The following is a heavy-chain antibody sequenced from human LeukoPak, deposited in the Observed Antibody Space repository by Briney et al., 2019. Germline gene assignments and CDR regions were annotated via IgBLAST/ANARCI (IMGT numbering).Heavy chain of an antibody. CDR1: EYSFTASD. CDR2: MNPDSGDT. V-gene: IGHV1-8*03. Sequence: ASVKVSCKASEYSFTASDINWVRQATGQGLEWMGWMNPDSGDTGYAQKFQDRLTITRHMSTSTAYMELSRLRSDDTAVYYCTRGWDYWGQGTRVTVSS. J-gene: IGHJ4*02. CDR3: TRGWDY.